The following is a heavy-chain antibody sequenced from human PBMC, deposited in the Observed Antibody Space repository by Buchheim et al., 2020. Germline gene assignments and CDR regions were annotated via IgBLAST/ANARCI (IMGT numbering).Heavy chain of an antibody. V-gene: IGHV4-34*01. D-gene: IGHD3-10*01. J-gene: IGHJ4*02. Sequence: QVQLQQWGAGLLKPSETLSLTCAVYGGSFSGYYWSWFRQPPGKGLEWMGEINHSGSTNYNPSLKSRVTLSVDTSKNQFSLYLSSVTAADTTVYYCARGGGSGSYYRSGSDYWGQGTL. CDR3: ARGGGSGSYYRSGSDY. CDR2: INHSGST. CDR1: GGSFSGYY.